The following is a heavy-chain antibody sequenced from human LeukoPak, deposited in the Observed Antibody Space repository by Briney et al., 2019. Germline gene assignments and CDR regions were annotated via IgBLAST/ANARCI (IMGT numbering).Heavy chain of an antibody. CDR3: ARGAAHSYGYFSDY. D-gene: IGHD5-18*01. V-gene: IGHV3-48*01. CDR1: GFTFSSYS. CDR2: ISTSSNTI. Sequence: GGSLRLSCAASGFTFSSYSMNWVRQAPGKGLEWLSFISTSSNTIYYADSVRGRFTVSRDNGNNLLFLQMTGLRAEDTAAYYCARGAAHSYGYFSDYWGQGILVAVSS. J-gene: IGHJ4*02.